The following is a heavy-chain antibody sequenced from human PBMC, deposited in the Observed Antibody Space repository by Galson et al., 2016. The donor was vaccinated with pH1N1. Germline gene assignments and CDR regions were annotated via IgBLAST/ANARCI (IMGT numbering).Heavy chain of an antibody. D-gene: IGHD6-19*01. V-gene: IGHV1-69*10. J-gene: IGHJ4*02. CDR2: ILIPVLGST. CDR3: ARNTSGRYAD. Sequence: SVKVSCKASGGTFSDYAITWVRQAPGQGLEWMGGILIPVLGSTYYAQNFKGRVTITADRSTTTSYMAIHYLTSDDTAVNYCARNTSGRYADWGQGTLVTVSS. CDR1: GGTFSDYA.